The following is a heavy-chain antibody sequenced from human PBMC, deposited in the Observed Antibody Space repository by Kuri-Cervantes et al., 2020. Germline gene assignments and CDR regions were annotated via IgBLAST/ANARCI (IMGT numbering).Heavy chain of an antibody. V-gene: IGHV3-21*01. Sequence: GGSLRLSCAASGFTFSSYSMNWVRQAPGKGLEWVSSISSASTYYIYYADSVRGRFTISRGNAKNSLYLQMNSLRAEDTAVYYCARDLSYGVVVYGDDAFDIWGQGAMVTVSS. CDR2: ISSASTYYI. CDR3: ARDLSYGVVVYGDDAFDI. CDR1: GFTFSSYS. D-gene: IGHD2-2*01. J-gene: IGHJ3*02.